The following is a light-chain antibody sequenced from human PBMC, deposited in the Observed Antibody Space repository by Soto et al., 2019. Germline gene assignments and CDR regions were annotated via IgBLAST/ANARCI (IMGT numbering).Light chain of an antibody. CDR3: QQRSNWPLT. CDR1: QGISTS. Sequence: EIVLTQSPGTLSLSPGERVTFSCRASQGISTSLVWFQQKPGQAPRLLIYDAVNRATGIPARFSGSGSGTDFFLTISSLEPEDLAVYYCQQRSNWPLTFGGGTKVDIK. V-gene: IGKV3-11*01. CDR2: DAV. J-gene: IGKJ4*01.